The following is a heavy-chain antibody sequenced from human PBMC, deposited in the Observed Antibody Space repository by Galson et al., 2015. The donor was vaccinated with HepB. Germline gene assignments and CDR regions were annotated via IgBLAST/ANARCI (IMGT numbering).Heavy chain of an antibody. CDR3: ARDNVDIVATFPTPYFDY. Sequence: QSGAEVKKPGASVKVSCKASGYTFTSYAMHWVRQAPGQRLEWMGWINAGNGNTKYSQKFQGRVTITRDTSASTAYMELSSLRSEDTAVYYCARDNVDIVATFPTPYFDYWGQGTLVTVSS. CDR2: INAGNGNT. V-gene: IGHV1-3*01. CDR1: GYTFTSYA. J-gene: IGHJ4*02. D-gene: IGHD5-12*01.